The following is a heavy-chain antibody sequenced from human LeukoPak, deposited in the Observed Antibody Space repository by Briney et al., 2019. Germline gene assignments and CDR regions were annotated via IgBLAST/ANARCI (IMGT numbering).Heavy chain of an antibody. V-gene: IGHV4-31*03. D-gene: IGHD6-19*01. CDR1: GDSIRSGGYS. CDR3: ARQDRGWYVDY. CDR2: IYYGGSS. J-gene: IGHJ4*02. Sequence: SQTLSLTCTVSGDSIRSGGYSWSWIRQYPGTGLEWIGYIYYGGSSDYNPSLKSRVTISADASKNQFSLKLSSVTAADTAVYYCARQDRGWYVDYWGQGTLVTVSS.